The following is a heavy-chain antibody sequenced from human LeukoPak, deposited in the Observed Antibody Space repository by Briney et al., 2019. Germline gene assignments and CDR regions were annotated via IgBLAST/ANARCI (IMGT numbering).Heavy chain of an antibody. CDR3: ARDLDTAMVTWFDP. CDR1: GFIFSSYA. J-gene: IGHJ5*02. CDR2: ISGTGGRT. Sequence: PGGSLRLPCAASGFIFSSYAMSWVRQAPGKGLEWVLGISGTGGRTYYADSVKGRFTISRDNSKNTLYLQMNSLRAEDTAVYYCARDLDTAMVTWFDPWGQGTLVTVSS. D-gene: IGHD5-18*01. V-gene: IGHV3-23*01.